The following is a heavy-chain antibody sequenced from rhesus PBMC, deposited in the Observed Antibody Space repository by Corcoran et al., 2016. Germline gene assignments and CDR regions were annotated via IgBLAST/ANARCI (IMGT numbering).Heavy chain of an antibody. CDR3: ARLAAAGSIFDY. J-gene: IGHJ4*01. V-gene: IGHV4-99*01. CDR1: GYSISRGYY. Sequence: QVQLQESGPGLVKPSETLSLTCAVSGYSISRGYYWGWTRQPPGKGVEYIGYISGSSGSTYYNPPLKSRVTISKDTSKNQFALKLSSVTAADTAVYYCARLAAAGSIFDYWGQGVLVTVSS. CDR2: ISGSSGST. D-gene: IGHD6-31*01.